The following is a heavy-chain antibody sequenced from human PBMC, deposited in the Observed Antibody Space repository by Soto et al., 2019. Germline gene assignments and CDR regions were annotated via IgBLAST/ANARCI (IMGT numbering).Heavy chain of an antibody. CDR2: IFPGDSDT. Sequence: PGESLKISCKASGYTFTSQWIGWVRQKPGKGLEWMGLIFPGDSDTRYSPSFQGQVTISADKSISTAFLQWSSLKASGTAMYYCARLVDGYPGYWGQGTLVTVSS. CDR3: ARLVDGYPGY. J-gene: IGHJ4*02. D-gene: IGHD5-12*01. V-gene: IGHV5-51*01. CDR1: GYTFTSQW.